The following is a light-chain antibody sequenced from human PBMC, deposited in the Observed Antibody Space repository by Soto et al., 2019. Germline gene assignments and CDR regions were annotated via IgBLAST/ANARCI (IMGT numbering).Light chain of an antibody. V-gene: IGLV1-44*01. CDR3: ASWDVSLDGVV. J-gene: IGLJ2*01. CDR2: RDN. CDR1: SSNIGSST. Sequence: QSVLTQSPSASGTPGQTVTISCSGSSSNIGSSTVNWYQHVPGTAPKLLIYRDNERLSGFPDRISASKSGTSASLVISGLQPEDEADYYCASWDVSLDGVVFGGGTQLTVL.